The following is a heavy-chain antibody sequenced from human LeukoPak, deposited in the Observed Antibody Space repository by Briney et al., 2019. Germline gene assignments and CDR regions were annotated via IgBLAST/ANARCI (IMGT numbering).Heavy chain of an antibody. CDR3: VRDPEALDY. J-gene: IGHJ4*02. V-gene: IGHV3-30*03. CDR1: GFTFSSYG. CDR2: ISYDGSNK. Sequence: PGGSLRLSCAASGFTFSSYGMHWVRQAPGRGLEWVAVISYDGSNKYYADSVKGRFTISRDNAKNSLYLQMNSLRAEDTAVYYCVRDPEALDYWGQGTQVTVSS.